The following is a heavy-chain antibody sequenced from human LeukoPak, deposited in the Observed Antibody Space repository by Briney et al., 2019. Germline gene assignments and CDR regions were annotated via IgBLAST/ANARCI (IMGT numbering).Heavy chain of an antibody. V-gene: IGHV1-69*13. J-gene: IGHJ5*02. CDR3: ARDFDSVTTGWFDP. CDR2: IIPIFGTA. D-gene: IGHD4-17*01. CDR1: GGTFSSYA. Sequence: ASVKVSCKASGGTFSSYAISWVRQAPGQGLEWMGGIIPIFGTANYAQKFQGRVTITADESTSTAYMELSSLRSEDTAVYYCARDFDSVTTGWFDPWGQGTLVTVSS.